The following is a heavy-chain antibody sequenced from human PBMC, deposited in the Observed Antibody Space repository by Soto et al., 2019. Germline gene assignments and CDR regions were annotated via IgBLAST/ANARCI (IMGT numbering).Heavy chain of an antibody. Sequence: QAHPMQSGAEVKKPGSSVKVSCKASGGTFSGYAISWVRQRPGRGLEWMGGIIPIFGITTYAEKFQGRITLAADESTGTAFMDLRSLISEDTAVYYCARDPRSITGTTSSEDFQFWGPGT. CDR2: IIPIFGIT. V-gene: IGHV1-69*01. CDR1: GGTFSGYA. CDR3: ARDPRSITGTTSSEDFQF. J-gene: IGHJ1*01. D-gene: IGHD1-20*01.